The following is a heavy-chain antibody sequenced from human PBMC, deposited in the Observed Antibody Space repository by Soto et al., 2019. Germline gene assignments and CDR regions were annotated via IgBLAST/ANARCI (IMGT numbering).Heavy chain of an antibody. CDR2: MNTNTNTT. J-gene: IGHJ5*02. V-gene: IGHV1-8*01. CDR3: AREVVETSSLWLDP. Sequence: ASVKGSCTTSGYTFTNTDINWVLQATGQGLEWIGWMNTNTNTTDSAEVFEGRVSLTWDTSISTAYMQLNSLKIDDTAVYYCAREVVETSSLWLDPWGQGTLVTVSS. CDR1: GYTFTNTD. D-gene: IGHD6-6*01.